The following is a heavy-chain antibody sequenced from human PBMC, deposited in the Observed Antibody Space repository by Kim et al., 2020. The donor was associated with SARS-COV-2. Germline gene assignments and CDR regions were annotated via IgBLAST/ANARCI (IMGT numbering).Heavy chain of an antibody. Sequence: SETLSLTCAVYGGSFSGYYWSWIRQPPGKGLEWIGEINHSGSTNYNPSLKSRVTISVDTSKNQFSLKLSSVTAADTVVYYCARRNPYSSGWYFSYGGQGT. CDR1: GGSFSGYY. CDR3: ARRNPYSSGWYFSY. CDR2: INHSGST. V-gene: IGHV4-34*01. D-gene: IGHD6-19*01. J-gene: IGHJ4*02.